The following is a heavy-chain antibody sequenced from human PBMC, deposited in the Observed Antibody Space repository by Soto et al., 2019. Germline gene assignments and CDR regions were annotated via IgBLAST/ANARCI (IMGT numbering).Heavy chain of an antibody. CDR2: INSDGSST. Sequence: GGSLRLSCAASGFTFSSYWMHWVRQAPGKGLVWVSRINSDGSSTSYADSVKGRFTISRDNAKNTLYLQMNSLRAEDTAVYYCARVSYYDSSGNYPLDYWGQGTLVTVSS. CDR1: GFTFSSYW. D-gene: IGHD3-22*01. J-gene: IGHJ4*02. V-gene: IGHV3-74*01. CDR3: ARVSYYDSSGNYPLDY.